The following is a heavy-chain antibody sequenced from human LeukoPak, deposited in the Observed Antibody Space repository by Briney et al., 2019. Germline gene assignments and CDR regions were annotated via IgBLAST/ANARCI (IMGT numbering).Heavy chain of an antibody. CDR3: AGYGDYPNAFDI. CDR2: IYHSGST. D-gene: IGHD4-17*01. Sequence: PSETLSLTCAVSGGSISSGGYSWSWIRQPPGKGQEWIGYIYHSGSTYYNPSLKSRVTISVDRSKNQFSLKLSSVTAADTAVYYCAGYGDYPNAFDIWGQGTMVTVSS. J-gene: IGHJ3*02. V-gene: IGHV4-30-2*01. CDR1: GGSISSGGYS.